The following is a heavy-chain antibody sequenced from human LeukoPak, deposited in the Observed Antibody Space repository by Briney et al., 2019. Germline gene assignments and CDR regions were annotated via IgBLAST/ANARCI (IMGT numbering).Heavy chain of an antibody. CDR1: GFTFSSYD. CDR2: ISGSDVST. V-gene: IGHV3-23*01. Sequence: QTGGSLILSCAASGFTFSSYDMSWVRQAPGKGLEWVSGISGSDVSTYYADSVKGRFTISRDNSRNTLYLQLNSLRADDTAVYYCALHYGSYYVGRWYDPWGQGTLVTVSS. CDR3: ALHYGSYYVGRWYDP. D-gene: IGHD1-26*01. J-gene: IGHJ5*02.